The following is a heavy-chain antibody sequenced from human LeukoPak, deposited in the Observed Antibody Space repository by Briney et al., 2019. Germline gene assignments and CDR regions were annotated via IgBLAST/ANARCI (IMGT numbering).Heavy chain of an antibody. CDR1: GGSISSGSYY. D-gene: IGHD3-3*01. Sequence: SETLSLTCTVSGGSISSGSYYWVWIRQPPGKGLEWIGNISYSGNTYYNPSLKSRVTVSVDTSKNQFSLKLSSVTAADTAVYYCARGGNFWSGALDYWGQGTLVTVSS. CDR3: ARGGNFWSGALDY. CDR2: ISYSGNT. V-gene: IGHV4-39*07. J-gene: IGHJ4*02.